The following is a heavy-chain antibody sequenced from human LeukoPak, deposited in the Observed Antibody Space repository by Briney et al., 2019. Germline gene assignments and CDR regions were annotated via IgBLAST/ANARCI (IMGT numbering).Heavy chain of an antibody. D-gene: IGHD6-13*01. CDR1: GGSISSGGYS. CDR2: IHHSGGT. V-gene: IGHV4-30-2*01. CDR3: GRGLPLAAAAKDVFDL. J-gene: IGHJ3*01. Sequence: PSQTLSLTCTVSGGSISSGGYSWSWIRQPPGKGLEWIGNIHHSGGTYYNPSLKRRLTVSVDRSKNRYSLTLNSGTAADTAAYFWGRGLPLAAAAKDVFDLWGQGTLVTVSS.